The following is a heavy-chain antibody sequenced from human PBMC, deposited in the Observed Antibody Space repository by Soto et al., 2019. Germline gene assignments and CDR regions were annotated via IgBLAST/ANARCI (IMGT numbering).Heavy chain of an antibody. V-gene: IGHV1-69*13. D-gene: IGHD3-9*01. Sequence: ASVKVSCKASGGTFSSYAISWVRQAPGQGLEWMGGIIPIFGTANYAQKFQGRVTITADESTSTAYMELSSLRDEDTAVYYCAREDILGVRSFDYWGQGTLVTVSS. CDR3: AREDILGVRSFDY. J-gene: IGHJ4*02. CDR2: IIPIFGTA. CDR1: GGTFSSYA.